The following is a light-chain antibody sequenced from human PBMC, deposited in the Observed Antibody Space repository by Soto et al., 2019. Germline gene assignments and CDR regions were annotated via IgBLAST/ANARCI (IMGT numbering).Light chain of an antibody. CDR2: DVT. CDR1: SSDVGRYDY. Sequence: SVLTQPRSVSWSPGRSVTISCTGTSSDVGRYDYVSWYQQYPGEAPKLIIYDVTERPSGVPDRFSGSKSGNTASLTISGLRAEDEAAYSCCSFAGSYSYVFGSGTKVTVL. J-gene: IGLJ1*01. CDR3: CSFAGSYSYV. V-gene: IGLV2-11*01.